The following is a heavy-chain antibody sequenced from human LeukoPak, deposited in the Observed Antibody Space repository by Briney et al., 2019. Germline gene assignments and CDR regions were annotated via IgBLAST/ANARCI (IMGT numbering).Heavy chain of an antibody. D-gene: IGHD3-22*01. J-gene: IGHJ4*02. CDR2: INGRGGST. CDR3: ARHVVAVGFDY. V-gene: IGHV3-23*01. Sequence: GGSLRLSCAASGFTFSNFAMSWVRQAPGKGLEWVSGINGRGGSTYYADSVKGRFTISRDNAKNSLYLQMNSLRAEDTAVYYCARHVVAVGFDYWGQGTLVTVSS. CDR1: GFTFSNFA.